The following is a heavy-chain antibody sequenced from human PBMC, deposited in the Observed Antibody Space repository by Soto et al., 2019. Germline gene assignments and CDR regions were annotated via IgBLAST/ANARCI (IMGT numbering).Heavy chain of an antibody. CDR2: ISSSSSYI. CDR3: ARGRSGIAASPCDFDP. D-gene: IGHD6-6*01. V-gene: IGHV3-21*01. Sequence: PGESLRLSCAASGFTFSSYSMNWVRQAPGKGLEWVSSISSSSSYIYYADSVKGRFTISRDNAKNSLYLQMNSLRAEDTAVYYCARGRSGIAASPCDFDPWGQGTLVTVYS. J-gene: IGHJ5*02. CDR1: GFTFSSYS.